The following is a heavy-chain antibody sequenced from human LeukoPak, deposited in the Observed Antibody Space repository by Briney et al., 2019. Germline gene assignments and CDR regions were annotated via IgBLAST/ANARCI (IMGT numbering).Heavy chain of an antibody. CDR2: ISGGGSAT. V-gene: IGHV3-74*01. Sequence: PGESLRLSCAASGFTFSSYWMHWVRQAPGKGLVWISRISGGGSATSYADSVKGRFTISRDNAQNTLYLQMNSLRPEDTAVYYCASGVLAAMVPDYWGQGILVTVSS. D-gene: IGHD5-18*01. CDR1: GFTFSSYW. CDR3: ASGVLAAMVPDY. J-gene: IGHJ4*02.